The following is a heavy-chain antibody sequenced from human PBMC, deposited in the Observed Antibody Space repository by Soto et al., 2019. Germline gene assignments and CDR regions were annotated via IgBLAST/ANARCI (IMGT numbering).Heavy chain of an antibody. D-gene: IGHD3-10*01. J-gene: IGHJ4*02. Sequence: QVKLVESGGGVVQPGRSLRLSCDASGFTIDNYGMHWVRQAPGKGLEWVIVISFDGRNTDYADSVKGRFTISRDNSKNTVYLQMTSLRVEDTAVYYCVKQSGPGSYYKVGSGGHFDHWGLGTLVTVSS. V-gene: IGHV3-30*18. CDR1: GFTIDNYG. CDR3: VKQSGPGSYYKVGSGGHFDH. CDR2: ISFDGRNT.